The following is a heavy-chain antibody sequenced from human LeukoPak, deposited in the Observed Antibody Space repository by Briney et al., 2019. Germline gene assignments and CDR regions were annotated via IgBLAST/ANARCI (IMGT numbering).Heavy chain of an antibody. CDR3: AHSSGLGQWLPSYFDY. CDR2: IYWNDDK. Sequence: TCXXXXXSLXXXXVXXXXXXXPXXXALEWLALIYWNDDKRYSPSLKSRLTIAKDTSKNQVVLTMTNMDPVDTATYYCAHSSGLGQWLPSYFDYWGQGTLVTVSS. CDR1: XXSLXXXXVX. J-gene: IGHJ4*02. D-gene: IGHD6-19*01. V-gene: IGHV2-5*01.